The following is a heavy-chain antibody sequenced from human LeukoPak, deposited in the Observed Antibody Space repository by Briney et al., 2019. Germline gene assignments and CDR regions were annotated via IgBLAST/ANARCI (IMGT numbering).Heavy chain of an antibody. CDR1: GFTFSYAW. CDR3: TNGRGDI. Sequence: GGSLRLSRAASGFTFSYAWMNWVRQAPGKGLEWVGRIKSNTDGGTTDYAAPVKGRFTISRDDSKNTLDLQMNSLKTEDTAIYYCTNGRGDIWGPGTMVTVSS. CDR2: IKSNTDGGTT. V-gene: IGHV3-15*01. D-gene: IGHD1-14*01. J-gene: IGHJ3*02.